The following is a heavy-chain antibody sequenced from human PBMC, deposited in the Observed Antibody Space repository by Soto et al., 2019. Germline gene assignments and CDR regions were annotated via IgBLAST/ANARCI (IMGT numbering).Heavy chain of an antibody. D-gene: IGHD1-26*01. CDR1: GFTVSSNY. CDR3: AIEPTATRNGTVV. CDR2: IYSGGST. J-gene: IGHJ6*02. V-gene: IGHV3-53*01. Sequence: PWGSLRLSCAASGFTVSSNYMSWVRQAPGKGLEWVSVIYSGGSTYYADSVRGRFTISRDNSKNTLYLQMKSLRAEDTAVYYCAIEPTATRNGTVVRAQGPT.